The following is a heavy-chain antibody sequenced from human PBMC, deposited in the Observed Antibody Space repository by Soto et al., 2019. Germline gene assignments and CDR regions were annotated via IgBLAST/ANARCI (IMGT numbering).Heavy chain of an antibody. CDR2: ISPDGTTT. CDR3: SRGRSPYYGYFDP. D-gene: IGHD3-3*01. V-gene: IGHV3-74*01. J-gene: IGHJ5*02. CDR1: GFTFSGDW. Sequence: GGSLRLSCVASGFTFSGDWMHWVRQVPGKGLVWVSRISPDGTTTYYADSVKGRFTISRDNAKNTLYLQMNGLRADDTAVYYCSRGRSPYYGYFDPWGPGTLVTAPQ.